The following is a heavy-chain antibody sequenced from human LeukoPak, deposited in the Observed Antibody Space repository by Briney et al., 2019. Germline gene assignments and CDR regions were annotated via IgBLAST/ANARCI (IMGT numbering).Heavy chain of an antibody. CDR2: IYYSGST. Sequence: SQTLSLTCTVSGGSISSGGYYWSWIRQHPGRGLEWIGYIYYSGSTYYNPSLKSRVTISVDTSQNQFSLKLSSVTAADTAVYYCARDEAIFGAGYYYGMDVWGQGTTVTVSS. D-gene: IGHD3-3*01. CDR3: ARDEAIFGAGYYYGMDV. J-gene: IGHJ6*02. V-gene: IGHV4-31*03. CDR1: GGSISSGGYY.